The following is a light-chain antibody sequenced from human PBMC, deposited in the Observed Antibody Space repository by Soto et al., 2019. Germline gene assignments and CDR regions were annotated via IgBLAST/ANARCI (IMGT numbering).Light chain of an antibody. CDR3: QQYNDNWT. Sequence: DIQMTQSPSTLTASVGDRVTITCRASQSISSWLAWYQQQPGTAPNLLIYKASTLQSGVPSRFSGGGSGTEFTLTISSLQPDDSATYYCQQYNDNWTFGQGTKVDIK. CDR1: QSISSW. V-gene: IGKV1-5*03. J-gene: IGKJ1*01. CDR2: KAS.